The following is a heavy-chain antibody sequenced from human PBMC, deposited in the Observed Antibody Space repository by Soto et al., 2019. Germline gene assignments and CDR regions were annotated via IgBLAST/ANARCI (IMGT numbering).Heavy chain of an antibody. Sequence: QVQLVQSGAEVKKPGASVKVSCKASGFTFSSYYMHWVRQAPGQGPEWMGLINPSGDSTLYAQKFQGRVTMTRDPSTSKVYMDLSSLRSDDTAIYYCAGANSGPVVIDSAAKHFWWFDPCCQGTLVTVSS. V-gene: IGHV1-46*01. J-gene: IGHJ5*02. CDR1: GFTFSSYY. CDR2: INPSGDST. CDR3: AGANSGPVVIDSAAKHFWWFDP. D-gene: IGHD5-12*01.